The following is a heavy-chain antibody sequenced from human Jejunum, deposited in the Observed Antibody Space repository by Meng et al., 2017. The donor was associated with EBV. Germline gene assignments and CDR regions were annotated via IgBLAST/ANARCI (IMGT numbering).Heavy chain of an antibody. CDR3: ATSMSGYSYGYS. CDR2: IYYTGRT. J-gene: IGHJ5*02. Sequence: GQVGGAGPGPVRPSGTLSLTCAVSGASISSSHWWSWVRQAPGEGLEWIGEIYYTGRTNYNPSLKSRVSMSIDKSKNQFSLNLNPVTVADTAVYYCATSMSGYSYGYSWGQGTLVTVSS. V-gene: IGHV4-4*02. D-gene: IGHD5-12*01. CDR1: GASISSSHW.